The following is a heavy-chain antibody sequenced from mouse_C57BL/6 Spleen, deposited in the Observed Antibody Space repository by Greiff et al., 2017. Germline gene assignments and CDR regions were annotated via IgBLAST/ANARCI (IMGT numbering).Heavy chain of an antibody. D-gene: IGHD1-1*01. CDR1: GYTFTDYE. V-gene: IGHV1-15*01. CDR3: TRYYYGSSYDY. Sequence: VQLQQSGAELVRPGDSVTLSCKASGYTFTDYEMHWVKQTPVHGLEWIGAIDPETGGTAYNQKFKGKAILTADKSSSTADMELRSLTSEDSAFYYCTRYYYGSSYDYWGQGTTLTVSS. CDR2: IDPETGGT. J-gene: IGHJ2*01.